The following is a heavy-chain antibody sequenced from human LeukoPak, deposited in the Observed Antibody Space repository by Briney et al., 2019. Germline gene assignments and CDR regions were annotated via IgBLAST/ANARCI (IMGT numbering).Heavy chain of an antibody. Sequence: PGRSLRLSCAASGFTFSSYAMHWVRQAPGKGLEWVAVISYDGSNKYYADSVKGRLTISRDNSKNTLYLQMNSLRAEDTAVYYCARPRVGANSHYFDYWGQGTLVTVSS. V-gene: IGHV3-30*04. J-gene: IGHJ4*02. CDR1: GFTFSSYA. CDR2: ISYDGSNK. CDR3: ARPRVGANSHYFDY. D-gene: IGHD1-26*01.